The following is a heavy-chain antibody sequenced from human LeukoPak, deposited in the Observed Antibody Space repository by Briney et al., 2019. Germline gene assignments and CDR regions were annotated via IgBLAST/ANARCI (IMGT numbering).Heavy chain of an antibody. J-gene: IGHJ4*02. CDR2: ISAYNGNT. D-gene: IGHD6-13*01. Sequence: ASVKVSCKASGYTFTSYGISWVRQAPGQGLEWMGWISAYNGNTNYAQKLQGRVTMTTDTSTSTAYMELSSLRSEDTAVYYCARGDRRRPPSSIGWYSENIFDYWGQGILLTVSS. CDR1: GYTFTSYG. CDR3: ARGDRRRPPSSIGWYSENIFDY. V-gene: IGHV1-18*01.